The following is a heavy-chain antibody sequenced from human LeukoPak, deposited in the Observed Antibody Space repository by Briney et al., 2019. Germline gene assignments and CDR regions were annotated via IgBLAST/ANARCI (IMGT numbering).Heavy chain of an antibody. Sequence: GGSLRLSCAASGFTVSSNYMSWVRQAPGKGLEWDSVIYSGGSTYYADSVKGRFTISRDNSKNTLYLQMNSLRAEDTAVYYCAIDNYYDSSGYYSDYWGQGTLVTVSS. J-gene: IGHJ4*02. CDR2: IYSGGST. V-gene: IGHV3-66*01. CDR1: GFTVSSNY. CDR3: AIDNYYDSSGYYSDY. D-gene: IGHD3-22*01.